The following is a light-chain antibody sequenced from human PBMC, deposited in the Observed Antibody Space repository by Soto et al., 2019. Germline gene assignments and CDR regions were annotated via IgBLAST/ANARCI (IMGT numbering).Light chain of an antibody. CDR3: QKYNSAPLT. CDR1: QAIGVY. V-gene: IGKV1-27*01. Sequence: DIQLTQSASAPSASIGDRVTITCRANQAIGVYLAWFQQQPGKVPKLLIYAASALQSGVPSRFSGSGSGTDFTLTISSLQPEDIATYYCQKYNSAPLTFGGGTKVDIK. J-gene: IGKJ4*01. CDR2: AAS.